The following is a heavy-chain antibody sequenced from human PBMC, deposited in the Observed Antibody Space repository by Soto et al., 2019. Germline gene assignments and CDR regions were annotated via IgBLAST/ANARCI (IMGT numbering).Heavy chain of an antibody. CDR3: ARDRGNYFEY. CDR1: GFTFRSHA. J-gene: IGHJ4*02. D-gene: IGHD2-15*01. Sequence: QVQLVESGGGVVQPGRSPRLACAASGFTFRSHAMHWVRQAPGKGLEWVAAISYDGSNQYYADSVKGRFTISRDNSKNKLYLQMNSLSAEDTAVYYCARDRGNYFEYWGQGTLVTVSS. CDR2: ISYDGSNQ. V-gene: IGHV3-30-3*01.